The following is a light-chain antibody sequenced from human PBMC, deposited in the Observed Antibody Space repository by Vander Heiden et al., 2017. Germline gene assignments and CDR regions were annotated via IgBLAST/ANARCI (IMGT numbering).Light chain of an antibody. J-gene: IGLJ3*02. V-gene: IGLV3-19*01. CDR3: NSRDSSGNHWV. Sequence: GQAPVLVIYGKNNRPSGIPDRFSGSSSGTTASLTTTGAQAEEEADYYCNSRDSSGNHWVFGGGTKLTVL. CDR2: GKN.